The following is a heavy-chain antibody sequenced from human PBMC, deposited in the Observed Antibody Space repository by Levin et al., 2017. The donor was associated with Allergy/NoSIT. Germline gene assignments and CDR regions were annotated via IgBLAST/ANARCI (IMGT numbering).Heavy chain of an antibody. D-gene: IGHD3-3*02. Sequence: GESLKISCTASGFTFGDYAMSWFRQAPGKGLEWVGFIRSKTYGATTEYAASVKGRFTISRDDSKYIAYLQMNSLKTEDTAVYYCTRDHFRPGDYFDYWGQGTLVTVSS. CDR1: GFTFGDYA. CDR2: IRSKTYGATT. V-gene: IGHV3-49*03. J-gene: IGHJ4*02. CDR3: TRDHFRPGDYFDY.